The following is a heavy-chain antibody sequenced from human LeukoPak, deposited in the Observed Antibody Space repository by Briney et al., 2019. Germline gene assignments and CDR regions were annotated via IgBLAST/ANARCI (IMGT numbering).Heavy chain of an antibody. V-gene: IGHV1-46*01. CDR2: INPSGGST. Sequence: ASVKVSCKASGGTFTSYYMHWVRQAPGQGLEWMGIINPSGGSTSYAQKFQGRVTMTRDMSTSTVYMELSSLRSEDTAVYYCAREDSSSTYYYYYYMDVWGKGTTVTVSS. CDR1: GGTFTSYY. CDR3: AREDSSSTYYYYYYMDV. D-gene: IGHD3-22*01. J-gene: IGHJ6*03.